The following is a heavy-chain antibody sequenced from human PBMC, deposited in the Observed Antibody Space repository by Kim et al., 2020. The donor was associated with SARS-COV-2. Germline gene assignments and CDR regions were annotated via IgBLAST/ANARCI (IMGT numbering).Heavy chain of an antibody. Sequence: ASVKVSCKASGYTFTSYGISWVRQAPGQGLEWMGWISAYNGNTNYAQKLQGRVTMTTDTSTSTAYMELRSLRSDDTAVYYCARGRVDFWSGYPYGMDVWGQGTTVTVSS. V-gene: IGHV1-18*04. J-gene: IGHJ6*02. CDR2: ISAYNGNT. D-gene: IGHD3-3*01. CDR3: ARGRVDFWSGYPYGMDV. CDR1: GYTFTSYG.